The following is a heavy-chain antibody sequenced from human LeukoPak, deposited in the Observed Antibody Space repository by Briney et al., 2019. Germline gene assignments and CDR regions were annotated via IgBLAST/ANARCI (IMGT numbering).Heavy chain of an antibody. Sequence: GESLKISCKASGYSFASYWIGWVRQTSGKGLEWMAIIHPNDASTIYSPSFQGQVTISADRSITTAYLQWNTLQASDTAIYYCARHNNWAFDYWDRGTLLTVSS. D-gene: IGHD1-20*01. J-gene: IGHJ4*02. CDR2: IHPNDAST. V-gene: IGHV5-51*01. CDR1: GYSFASYW. CDR3: ARHNNWAFDY.